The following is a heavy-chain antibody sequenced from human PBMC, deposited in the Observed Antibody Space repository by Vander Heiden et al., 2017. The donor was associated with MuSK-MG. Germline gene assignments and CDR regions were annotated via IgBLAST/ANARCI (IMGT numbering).Heavy chain of an antibody. J-gene: IGHJ3*02. CDR3: AREDGKYGRPSSI. CDR2: INTDTANP. V-gene: IGHV7-4-1*02. Sequence: QVQLVQSGSELKKPGASVNVSCKASGYTFTSYAINWVRQAPGQGLEWMGWINTDTANPSSVRAFTGRFVFSLDTSVSTAYLQISSLETEDTAVYYCAREDGKYGRPSSIWGQGTLVTVSS. D-gene: IGHD6-6*01. CDR1: GYTFTSYA.